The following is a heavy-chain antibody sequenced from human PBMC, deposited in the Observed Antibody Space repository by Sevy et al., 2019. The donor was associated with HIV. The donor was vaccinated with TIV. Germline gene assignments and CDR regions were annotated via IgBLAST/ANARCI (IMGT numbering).Heavy chain of an antibody. CDR1: GYTFSSYG. V-gene: IGHV1-18*01. J-gene: IGHJ6*02. D-gene: IGHD6-19*01. Sequence: ASVKVSCKASGYTFSSYGMTWVRQAPGQGLEWMGWISTYNGDTNYAQKFQGRVTMTTDTSTSTAYMDLGSLRFDDTAVYYCARLDLSGSGWYGNGMDVWGQGTTVTVSS. CDR2: ISTYNGDT. CDR3: ARLDLSGSGWYGNGMDV.